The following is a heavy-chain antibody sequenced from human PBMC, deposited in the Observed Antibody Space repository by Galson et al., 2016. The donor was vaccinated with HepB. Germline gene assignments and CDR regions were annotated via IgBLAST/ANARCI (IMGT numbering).Heavy chain of an antibody. J-gene: IGHJ3*02. CDR2: FDPSDSYS. V-gene: IGHV5-10-1*01. CDR3: ARHGGFGELFYAFDM. D-gene: IGHD3-10*01. CDR1: GHGFTNYW. Sequence: QSGAEVKKSGESLRISCKGSGHGFTNYWISWVRQMPGKGLEWMGRFDPSDSYSNYSPSFQGHVIISVDKSVSTVYLQGSSLKASDTAMYYCARHGGFGELFYAFDMWGQGTMVTVSS.